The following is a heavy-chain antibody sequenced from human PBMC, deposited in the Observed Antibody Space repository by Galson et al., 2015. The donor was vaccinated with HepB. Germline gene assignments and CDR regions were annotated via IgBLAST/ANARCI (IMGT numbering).Heavy chain of an antibody. D-gene: IGHD6-19*01. CDR3: AREIVAGTFDN. CDR2: ITPSGDNT. CDR1: GFTFSYYA. Sequence: SLRLSCAASGFTFSYYAMSWVRQAPGKGLEWVSAITPSGDNTYSADSMKGRFTISRDNAKKSLYMEMNGLRAEDTAVYYCAREIVAGTFDNWGQGILVTVSS. J-gene: IGHJ4*02. V-gene: IGHV3-23*01.